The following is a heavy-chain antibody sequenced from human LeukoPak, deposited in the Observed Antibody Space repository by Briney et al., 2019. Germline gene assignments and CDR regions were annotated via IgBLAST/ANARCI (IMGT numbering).Heavy chain of an antibody. CDR2: INPSGGST. D-gene: IGHD3-22*01. CDR3: ARAGYDSSGYYLFDY. J-gene: IGHJ4*02. CDR1: GYTFTSYY. Sequence: ASVKVSCKASGYTFTSYYMHWVRQAPGQGLEWMGIINPSGGSTSYAQKFQGRATMTRDTSTSTVYMELSSLRSEDTAVYYCARAGYDSSGYYLFDYWGQGTLVTVSS. V-gene: IGHV1-46*01.